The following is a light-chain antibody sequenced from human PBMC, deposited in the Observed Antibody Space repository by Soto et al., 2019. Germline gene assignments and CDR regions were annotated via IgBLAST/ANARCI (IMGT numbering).Light chain of an antibody. CDR2: HAS. CDR1: QDIRTD. CDR3: PQYNSYS. V-gene: IGKV1-17*01. Sequence: EIQMTQSPSTMSAFLGDRVTITCRASQDIRTDVAWYQQKPGTAPKVLIYHASNLQSGVPSRFSGSGSGTESTLTISSLQPDDFATYYCPQYNSYSFGQGTQLDIK. J-gene: IGKJ1*01.